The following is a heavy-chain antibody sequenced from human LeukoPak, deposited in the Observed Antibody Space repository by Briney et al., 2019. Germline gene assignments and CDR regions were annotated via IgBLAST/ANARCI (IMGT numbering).Heavy chain of an antibody. CDR1: GFTFAGYA. D-gene: IGHD2-21*02. Sequence: PGGALRVSCAASGFTFAGYAMSWVRQAPGKGLEWVSLIIGSVCSTYYSDVVMCRFTISTDNSKNALYLRMNSLRAEDTAVYFCAKSSVCYPTYCFDCWGQGTLVTVSS. CDR2: IIGSVCST. CDR3: AKSSVCYPTYCFDC. V-gene: IGHV3-23*01. J-gene: IGHJ4*02.